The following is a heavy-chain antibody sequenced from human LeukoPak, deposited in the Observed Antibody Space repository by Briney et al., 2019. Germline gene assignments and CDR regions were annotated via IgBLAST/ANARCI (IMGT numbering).Heavy chain of an antibody. CDR3: ARDNAPGIDY. CDR2: IKEDGSEK. CDR1: GFTFSNFW. Sequence: PGGSLRLSCTASGFTFSNFWMGWVRQAPGKGLEWVANIKEDGSEKYYVGSVRGRFTISRDNAKNSVYLQMNSLRVEDTAVYYCARDNAPGIDYWGQGTLVTVSS. J-gene: IGHJ4*02. V-gene: IGHV3-7*03.